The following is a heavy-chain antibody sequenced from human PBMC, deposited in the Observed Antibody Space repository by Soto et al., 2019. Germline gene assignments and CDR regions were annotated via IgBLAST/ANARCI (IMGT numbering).Heavy chain of an antibody. D-gene: IGHD3-3*01. V-gene: IGHV4-34*01. CDR3: ARGRSEFDA. J-gene: IGHJ5*02. CDR2: INHSGNT. CDR1: GASLSDNY. Sequence: SETLSLTCAVYGASLSDNYCNWLRQPPGKGLEWIGEINHSGNTNYNPSLRSRVTISIDTSKNQLSLNLRSVSAADTAVYYCARGRSEFDAWGQGTPVTVSS.